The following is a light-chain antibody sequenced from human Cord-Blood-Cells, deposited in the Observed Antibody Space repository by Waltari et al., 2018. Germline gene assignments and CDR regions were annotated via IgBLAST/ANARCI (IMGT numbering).Light chain of an antibody. J-gene: IGKJ2*01. CDR2: AAS. CDR3: QQLNSYPYT. Sequence: DIQLTLSPSFLSASVGDRVTITCRASQGISSYLAWYQQKPGKAPKLLIYAASTLQSGVPSRFSGSGSGTEFTLTISSLQPEDFATYYCQQLNSYPYTFGQGTKLEMK. V-gene: IGKV1-9*01. CDR1: QGISSY.